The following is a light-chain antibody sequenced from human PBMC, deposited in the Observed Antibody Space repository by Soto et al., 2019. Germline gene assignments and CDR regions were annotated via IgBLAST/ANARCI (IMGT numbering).Light chain of an antibody. CDR2: DAS. CDR3: QQRSNWPRT. Sequence: IVLTQSPATLSLSPGERATLSCRAGQSVSSYLAWYQQKPGQAPRLLIYDASSRATGIPARFSGSGSGTDFTLTISSLEPEDFEVYYCQQRSNWPRTFGQGTKVDIK. J-gene: IGKJ1*01. V-gene: IGKV3-11*01. CDR1: QSVSSY.